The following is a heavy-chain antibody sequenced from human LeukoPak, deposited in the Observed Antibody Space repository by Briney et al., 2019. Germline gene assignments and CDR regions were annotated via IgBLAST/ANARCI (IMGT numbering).Heavy chain of an antibody. Sequence: GGSLRLSCTASGFTFSSYGMHWVRQAPGKGLEWVAVISYDGSNEYYADSVKGRFTISRDNSKNTLYLQMNSLRAEDTAVYYCAKDGIVGATDEYNWFDPWGQGTLVTVSS. V-gene: IGHV3-30*18. J-gene: IGHJ5*02. CDR1: GFTFSSYG. CDR3: AKDGIVGATDEYNWFDP. CDR2: ISYDGSNE. D-gene: IGHD1-26*01.